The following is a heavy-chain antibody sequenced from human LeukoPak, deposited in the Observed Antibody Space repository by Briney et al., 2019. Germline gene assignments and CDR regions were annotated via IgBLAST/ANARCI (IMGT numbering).Heavy chain of an antibody. V-gene: IGHV3-23*01. CDR3: AKHPHIAAAGNLDY. Sequence: PGGSLRLSCAASGLSFSSYGMHWVRQAPGKGLEWVSAITATSSSTHDADSVQGRFTISGDNSKNTLYLQMNSLRPEDTAIYYCAKHPHIAAAGNLDYWGQGTLVTVSS. CDR1: GLSFSSYG. D-gene: IGHD6-13*01. J-gene: IGHJ4*02. CDR2: ITATSSST.